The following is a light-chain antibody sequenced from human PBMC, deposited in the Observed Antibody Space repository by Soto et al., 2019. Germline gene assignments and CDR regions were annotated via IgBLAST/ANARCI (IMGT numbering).Light chain of an antibody. Sequence: EIVLTQSPGTLSLSPGERATLSCRASQSVSSNYLAWYEQKPGQAPRLVMYGATTRATGVPDRFSGSGSGTEFTLTISRLEPEDFVVYYCQQYGSSPTTFGGGTKVEIK. CDR1: QSVSSNY. CDR2: GAT. V-gene: IGKV3-20*01. J-gene: IGKJ4*01. CDR3: QQYGSSPTT.